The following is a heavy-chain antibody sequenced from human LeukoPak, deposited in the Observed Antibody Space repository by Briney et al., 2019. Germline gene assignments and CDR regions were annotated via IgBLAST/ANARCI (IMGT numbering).Heavy chain of an antibody. V-gene: IGHV4-59*01. Sequence: PSETLSLTCTVSGGSISSYYWSWIRQPPGKGLEWIGYIYYSGSTKYNPSLKSRVTISVDTSKNQFSLRLSSVTAADTAVYYCERVYGFDPLGQGTLVTVSS. D-gene: IGHD2-2*02. CDR3: ERVYGFDP. CDR1: GGSISSYY. CDR2: IYYSGST. J-gene: IGHJ5*02.